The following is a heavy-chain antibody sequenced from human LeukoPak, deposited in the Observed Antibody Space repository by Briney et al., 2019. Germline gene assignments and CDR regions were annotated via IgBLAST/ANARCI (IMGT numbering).Heavy chain of an antibody. J-gene: IGHJ4*02. CDR2: IYYSGST. Sequence: SETLSLTCTVSGGSISSYYWSRIRQPPGKGLEWIGYIYYSGSTNYNPSLKSRVTISVDTPKNQFSLKLSSVTAADTAVYYCARDIYDYVWGSYPLWGQGTLVTVSS. CDR1: GGSISSYY. CDR3: ARDIYDYVWGSYPL. D-gene: IGHD3-16*02. V-gene: IGHV4-59*01.